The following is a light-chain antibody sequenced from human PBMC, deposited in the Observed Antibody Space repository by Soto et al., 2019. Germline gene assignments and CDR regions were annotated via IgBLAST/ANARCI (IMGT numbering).Light chain of an antibody. CDR3: RENVCAPRT. V-gene: IGKV1-27*01. CDR1: QDIGNY. J-gene: IGKJ1*01. CDR2: TAS. Sequence: DIQMTQSPSSLSASLGDRVTITCRASQDIGNYLSWYQQKSGGVPRLLIYTASTLQSGVPSRFSGSRYGTDFTFAIFILQPEDVATYFCRENVCAPRTLGQGSKVDIK.